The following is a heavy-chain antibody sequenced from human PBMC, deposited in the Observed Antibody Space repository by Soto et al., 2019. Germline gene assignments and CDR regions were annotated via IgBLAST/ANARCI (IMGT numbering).Heavy chain of an antibody. CDR2: IYPGDSDT. CDR3: ARLIFSGWQHDAFDI. D-gene: IGHD6-19*01. J-gene: IGHJ3*02. CDR1: GYSFTSYW. V-gene: IGHV5-51*01. Sequence: PGESLKISCKGSGYSFTSYWIGWVRQMPGKGLEWMGIIYPGDSDTRYSPSFQGQVTISADKSISTAYLQWSSLKASDTAMYYCARLIFSGWQHDAFDIWGQGTMVTVSS.